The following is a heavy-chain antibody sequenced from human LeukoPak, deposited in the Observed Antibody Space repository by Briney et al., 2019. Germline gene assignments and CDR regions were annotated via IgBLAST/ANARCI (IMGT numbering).Heavy chain of an antibody. CDR3: ARDDGSMGRYFDL. CDR1: GDSINNGGLS. D-gene: IGHD5-24*01. Sequence: SETLSLTCTVSGDSINNGGLSWNWIRQSAGKGLEWIGYIYYSGSTNYNPSLKSRVTISVDTSKNQFSLKLSSVTAADTAVYYCARDDGSMGRYFDLWGRGTLVTVSS. J-gene: IGHJ2*01. CDR2: IYYSGST. V-gene: IGHV4-61*10.